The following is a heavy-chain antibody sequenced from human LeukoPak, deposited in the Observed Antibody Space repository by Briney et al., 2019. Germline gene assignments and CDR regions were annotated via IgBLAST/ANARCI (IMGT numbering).Heavy chain of an antibody. CDR3: ARDGGYGHYDY. Sequence: PSQTLSLTCAVSGGSISSGDYSWSWIRQPPGKGLEWIGYIYHSRRTFYNPSLKSRVTISVDTSKNQISLEVTSVTAADTAVYYCARDGGYGHYDYWGRGTLVTVSS. CDR2: IYHSRRT. CDR1: GGSISSGDYS. V-gene: IGHV4-30-2*01. J-gene: IGHJ4*02. D-gene: IGHD5-18*01.